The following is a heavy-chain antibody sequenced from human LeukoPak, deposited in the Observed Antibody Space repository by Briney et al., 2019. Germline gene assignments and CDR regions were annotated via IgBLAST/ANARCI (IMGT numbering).Heavy chain of an antibody. CDR3: ARDYYGSGSSYYYMDV. CDR1: GGSLSSYY. V-gene: IGHV4-59*01. CDR2: IYYSGST. Sequence: SETLSLTCTVSGGSLSSYYWSWIRQPPGKGLEWIGYIYYSGSTNYNPSLKSRVTISVDTSKNQFSLKLSSVTPADTAVYYCARDYYGSGSSYYYMDVWGKGTTVTISS. J-gene: IGHJ6*03. D-gene: IGHD3-10*01.